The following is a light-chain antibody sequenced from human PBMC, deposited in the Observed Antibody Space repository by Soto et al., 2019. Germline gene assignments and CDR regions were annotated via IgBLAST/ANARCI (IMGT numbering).Light chain of an antibody. J-gene: IGKJ1*01. CDR3: QQRGET. CDR2: DAS. V-gene: IGKV3-11*01. Sequence: EIVLTQSPATLSLSPGERATLSCRASQSLSNYFVWYQQKPGQAPRLLIYDASNRAAGVPARFSGSGSGTDFTLTISGLEPEDFAVYYCQQRGETFGQGTKVEIK. CDR1: QSLSNY.